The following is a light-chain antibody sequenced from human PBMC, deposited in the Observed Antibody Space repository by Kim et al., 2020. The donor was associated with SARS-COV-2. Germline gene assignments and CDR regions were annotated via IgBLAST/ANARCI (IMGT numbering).Light chain of an antibody. Sequence: QSALTQPASVSGSPGQSITISCTGTSSDVGSYNLVSWYQQHPGKAPKLMIYAVSERPSGVSNRFSGSKSGNTASLTISGLQAEDEADYYCCSYAGTNTHVLGGGPRLPVL. V-gene: IGLV2-23*02. J-gene: IGLJ2*01. CDR2: AVS. CDR1: SSDVGSYNL. CDR3: CSYAGTNTHV.